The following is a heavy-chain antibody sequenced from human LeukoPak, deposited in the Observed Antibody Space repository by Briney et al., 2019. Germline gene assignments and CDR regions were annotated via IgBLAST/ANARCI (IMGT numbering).Heavy chain of an antibody. V-gene: IGHV3-23*01. D-gene: IGHD6-13*01. CDR2: ISGSGGST. CDR1: GFTFSSYA. Sequence: GGSLRLPCAASGFTFSSYAMSGVRQAPGKGLEWVSAISGSGGSTYYADSVKGRFTISRDNSKNTLYLQMNSLRAEDTAVYYCAKVGHGYSSIPLLDYWGQGTLVTVSS. J-gene: IGHJ4*02. CDR3: AKVGHGYSSIPLLDY.